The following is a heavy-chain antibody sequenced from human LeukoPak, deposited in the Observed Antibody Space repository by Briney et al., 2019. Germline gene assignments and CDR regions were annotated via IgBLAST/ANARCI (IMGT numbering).Heavy chain of an antibody. Sequence: PGGSLRLSCAASGFTSSSYGMHWVRQAPGKGLEWVAVISYDGSNKYYADSVKGRFTISRDNSKNTLYLQMNSLRAEDTAVYYCAKEPHYDILTGSGGVDYWGQGTLVTVSS. CDR3: AKEPHYDILTGSGGVDY. D-gene: IGHD3-9*01. CDR1: GFTSSSYG. V-gene: IGHV3-30*18. J-gene: IGHJ4*02. CDR2: ISYDGSNK.